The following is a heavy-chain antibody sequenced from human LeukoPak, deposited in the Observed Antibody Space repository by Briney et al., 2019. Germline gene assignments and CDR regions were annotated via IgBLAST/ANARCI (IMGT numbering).Heavy chain of an antibody. Sequence: GGSLRLSCAASGFTFSTYWMSWVRQAPGKGQEWVANIKEDGSEKYYVDSVRGRFTISRDNAKNSMYLQMNSPRAEDTAVYYCARDRSRSVYWGQGTLVTVSS. CDR3: ARDRSRSVY. V-gene: IGHV3-7*01. CDR2: IKEDGSEK. J-gene: IGHJ4*02. CDR1: GFTFSTYW. D-gene: IGHD2-15*01.